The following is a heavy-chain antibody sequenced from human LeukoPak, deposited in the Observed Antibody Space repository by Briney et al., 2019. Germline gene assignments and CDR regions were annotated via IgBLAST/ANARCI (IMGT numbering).Heavy chain of an antibody. D-gene: IGHD3-3*01. Sequence: SLRLSCAASGFTFSSYAIHXVRQAPGKGLEWVAVISYDGSNKYYADSVKGRFSISRDNSKNTLYLQMNSLRADDTAVYYCARRYDGFDYWGQGTLVTVSS. J-gene: IGHJ4*02. V-gene: IGHV3-30-3*01. CDR2: ISYDGSNK. CDR1: GFTFSSYA. CDR3: ARRYDGFDY.